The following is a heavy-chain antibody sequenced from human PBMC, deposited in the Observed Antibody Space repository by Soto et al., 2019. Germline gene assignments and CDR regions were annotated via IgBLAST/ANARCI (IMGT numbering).Heavy chain of an antibody. J-gene: IGHJ3*02. CDR2: IKQDGSEK. D-gene: IGHD6-13*01. Sequence: GESLKISCAASGFTFSSYWMSWVRQAPGKGLEWVANIKQDGSEKYYVDSVKGRFTISRDNAKNSLYLQMNSLRAEDTAVYYCARITTAAGTMFDAFDIWGQGTMVTVSS. CDR3: ARITTAAGTMFDAFDI. CDR1: GFTFSSYW. V-gene: IGHV3-7*01.